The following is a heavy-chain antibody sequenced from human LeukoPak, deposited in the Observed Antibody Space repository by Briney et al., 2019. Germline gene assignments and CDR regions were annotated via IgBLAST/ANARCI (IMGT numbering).Heavy chain of an antibody. D-gene: IGHD3-3*01. CDR2: IYPGDSDT. V-gene: IGHV5-51*01. J-gene: IGHJ4*02. CDR3: ARQGPISPPEGEH. Sequence: GASLQISCKGSGSIFTSYWIGWVRQLPGKGPEWMGIIYPGDSDTRYSPSFQGQVTISADKSISTAYLQWSSLKASDTAMYYCARQGPISPPEGEHWGQGTLVTVSS. CDR1: GSIFTSYW.